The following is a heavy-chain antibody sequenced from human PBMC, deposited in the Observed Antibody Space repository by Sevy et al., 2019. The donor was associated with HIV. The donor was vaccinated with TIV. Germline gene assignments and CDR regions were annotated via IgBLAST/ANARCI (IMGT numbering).Heavy chain of an antibody. J-gene: IGHJ4*01. V-gene: IGHV3-30*18. CDR1: GFTFSSYG. CDR2: ISYDGSNK. Sequence: GGSLRLSCAASGFTFSSYGMHWVRQAPGKGLEWVAVISYDGSNKYYADSVKGRFTISRDNSKNTLYLQMNSLRAEDTAVYYCAKERFRYYYGSGSYHDYWGHGTLVTVSS. CDR3: AKERFRYYYGSGSYHDY. D-gene: IGHD3-10*01.